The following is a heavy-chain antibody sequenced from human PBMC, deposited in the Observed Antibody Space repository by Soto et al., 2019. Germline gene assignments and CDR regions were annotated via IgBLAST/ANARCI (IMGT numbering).Heavy chain of an antibody. V-gene: IGHV1-18*01. CDR2: ISAHNGNT. CDR3: ARGRYGDY. J-gene: IGHJ4*02. Sequence: VHLVQSGAEVKKPGASVKVSCQASGYSFTTYGITWVRQAPGQGLEWMGWISAHNGNTNYAQKLQGRVTVTRDTSKSTAYVDRRSLRSNDTAVYYCARGRYGDYWGQGALVTASS. CDR1: GYSFTTYG. D-gene: IGHD1-1*01.